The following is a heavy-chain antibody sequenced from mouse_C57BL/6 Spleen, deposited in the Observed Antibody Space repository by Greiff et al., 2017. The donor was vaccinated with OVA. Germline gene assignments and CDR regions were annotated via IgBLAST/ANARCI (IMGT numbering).Heavy chain of an antibody. Sequence: QVQLQPPGAELVMPGASVKLSCKASGYTFTSYWMHWVKQRPGQGLEWIGEIDPSDSYTYYHQKFKGQFTLTVDKYSSTAYMQLSSLTSEDSAVYYCARWEGGYWGQGTTLTVAS. D-gene: IGHD4-1*01. J-gene: IGHJ2*01. CDR1: GYTFTSYW. V-gene: IGHV1-69*01. CDR2: IDPSDSYT. CDR3: ARWEGGY.